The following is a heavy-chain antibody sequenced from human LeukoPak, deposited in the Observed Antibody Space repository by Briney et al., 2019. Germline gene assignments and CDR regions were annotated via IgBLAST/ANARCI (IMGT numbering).Heavy chain of an antibody. D-gene: IGHD6-13*01. V-gene: IGHV1-24*01. CDR3: ARGYSSSPYSYYYYYYMDV. CDR2: FEAGVGGI. Sequence: ASVRVSCKVSGDTLKQVSIHWVRQPPGKGLEWMGGFEAGVGGIRYAQKFEGRVTMTEDTSTDTAYMELSSLRSEDTAVYYCARGYSSSPYSYYYYYYMDVWGKGTTVTISS. CDR1: GDTLKQVS. J-gene: IGHJ6*03.